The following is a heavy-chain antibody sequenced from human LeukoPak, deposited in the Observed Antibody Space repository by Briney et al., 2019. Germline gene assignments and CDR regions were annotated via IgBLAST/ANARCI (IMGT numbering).Heavy chain of an antibody. CDR1: GFTFSSYA. J-gene: IGHJ4*02. CDR2: ISGSGGST. CDR3: AKRLGPARTIRSFDY. V-gene: IGHV3-23*01. Sequence: PGGSLRLSCAASGFTFSSYAMSWVRQAPGKGLEWVSAISGSGGSTYYADSVKGRFTISRDNSKNTLYLQMNSLRAEDTAVYYCAKRLGPARTIRSFDYWGQGTLVTVSS. D-gene: IGHD1-14*01.